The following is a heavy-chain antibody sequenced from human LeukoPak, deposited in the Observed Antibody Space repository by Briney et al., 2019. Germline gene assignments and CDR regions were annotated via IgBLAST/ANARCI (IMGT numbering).Heavy chain of an antibody. CDR1: GFTFSSYG. J-gene: IGHJ4*02. Sequence: PGRSLRLSCAASGFTFSSYGMHWVRQAPGKGLEWVAVISYDGSNKYYADSVKGRFTISRDNSKNTLYLQMNSLRAEDTAVYYCAKDQPPYSSGWYRGDFDYWGQGTLVTVSS. CDR2: ISYDGSNK. D-gene: IGHD6-19*01. CDR3: AKDQPPYSSGWYRGDFDY. V-gene: IGHV3-30*18.